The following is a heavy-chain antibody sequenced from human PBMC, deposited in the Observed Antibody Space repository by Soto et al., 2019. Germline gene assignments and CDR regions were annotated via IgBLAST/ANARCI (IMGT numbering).Heavy chain of an antibody. CDR2: IYTSGST. Sequence: QVQLQESGPGLVKPSETLSLTCTVSGGSISSYYWSWIRQPAGKGLEWTGRIYTSGSTNYNTSLKNRVTMSVDTYKNQFSLKLSSVTDADTAVYSCARVDSSGSDYWGQGTLVTVSS. D-gene: IGHD6-19*01. J-gene: IGHJ4*02. CDR3: ARVDSSGSDY. V-gene: IGHV4-4*07. CDR1: GGSISSYY.